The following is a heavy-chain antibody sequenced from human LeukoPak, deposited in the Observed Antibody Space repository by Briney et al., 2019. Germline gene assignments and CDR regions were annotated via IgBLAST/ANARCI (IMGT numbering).Heavy chain of an antibody. J-gene: IGHJ4*02. D-gene: IGHD6-6*01. CDR3: ARWGSIAVARFDY. CDR2: IYYTGST. Sequence: PSETLSLTCTVSGGSISNYYWSWIRQPPGKGLEWIGYIYYTGSTNYNPSLTSRVNISVDTSKNQFSLNLTSVTAADTAVYYCARWGSIAVARFDYRGQGTLVTVSS. V-gene: IGHV4-59*01. CDR1: GGSISNYY.